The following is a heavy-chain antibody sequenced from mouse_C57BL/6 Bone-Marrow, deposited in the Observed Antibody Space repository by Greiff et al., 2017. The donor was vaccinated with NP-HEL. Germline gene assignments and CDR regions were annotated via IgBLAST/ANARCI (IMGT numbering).Heavy chain of an antibody. V-gene: IGHV5-12*01. D-gene: IGHD2-14*01. J-gene: IGHJ4*01. Sequence: EVQLVESGGGLVQPGGSLKLSCAASGFTFSDYYMYWVRQTPEKRLEWVAYISNGGGSTYYPDTVKGRFTISRDKAKNTLYLQMSRLKSEDTAMYYCARRGYGGAMDYWGQGTSVTVSS. CDR2: ISNGGGST. CDR3: ARRGYGGAMDY. CDR1: GFTFSDYY.